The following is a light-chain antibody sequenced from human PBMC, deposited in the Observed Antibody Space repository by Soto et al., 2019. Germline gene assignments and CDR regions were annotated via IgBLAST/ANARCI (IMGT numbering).Light chain of an antibody. CDR1: SSDVGGYNF. CDR3: SSYTSSSSRV. V-gene: IGLV2-14*01. Sequence: QSVLTQPASVSGSPGQSITISCTGTSSDVGGYNFVSWYQQHPGKAPKLLIYEVSYRPSGVSNRFSGSKSGNTASLTIFGLPAEDEGDYYCSSYTSSSSRVFGGGTKLTVL. CDR2: EVS. J-gene: IGLJ3*02.